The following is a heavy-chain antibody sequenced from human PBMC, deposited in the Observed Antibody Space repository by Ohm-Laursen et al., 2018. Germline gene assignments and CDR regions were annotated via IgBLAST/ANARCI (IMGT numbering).Heavy chain of an antibody. CDR3: ARGITVTTFDY. D-gene: IGHD4-17*01. CDR2: IWYDGSNK. V-gene: IGHV3-33*01. Sequence: SLRLSCAASGFTFSTYWMNWVRQAPGKGLEWVALIWYDGSNKYYADSVKGRFTISRDNSKNTLYLQMNSLRAEDTALYYCARGITVTTFDYWGQGTLVTVSS. CDR1: GFTFSTYW. J-gene: IGHJ4*02.